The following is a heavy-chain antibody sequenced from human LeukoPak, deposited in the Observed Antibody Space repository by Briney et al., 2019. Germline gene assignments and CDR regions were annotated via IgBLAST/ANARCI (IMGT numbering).Heavy chain of an antibody. Sequence: GASVKVSCKASGYTFTGYYMHWVRQAPGQGLEWMGWINPNSGGTNYAQKFQGRVTMTRDTSISTAYMELSRLRSGDTAVYYCARDKAAQGDYYYYYMDVWGKGTTVTVSS. V-gene: IGHV1-2*02. CDR3: ARDKAAQGDYYYYYMDV. CDR1: GYTFTGYY. J-gene: IGHJ6*03. CDR2: INPNSGGT. D-gene: IGHD6-6*01.